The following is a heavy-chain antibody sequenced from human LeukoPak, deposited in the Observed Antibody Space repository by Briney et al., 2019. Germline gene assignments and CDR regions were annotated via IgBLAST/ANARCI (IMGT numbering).Heavy chain of an antibody. Sequence: ASVKVSCKTSGYTFTGYFMHWVRQAPGQGLEWLGWINPDSGVTKYAQKFQGRVTMTRDTSISTAYMELSRLRSDDTAVYYCASRELGYWGQGTLVIVSS. J-gene: IGHJ4*02. CDR3: ASRELGY. CDR2: INPDSGVT. D-gene: IGHD1-26*01. V-gene: IGHV1-2*02. CDR1: GYTFTGYF.